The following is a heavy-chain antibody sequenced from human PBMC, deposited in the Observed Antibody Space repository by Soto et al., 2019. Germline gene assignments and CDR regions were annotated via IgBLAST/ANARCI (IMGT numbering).Heavy chain of an antibody. CDR3: AKDQYWTSGYYYGMDV. CDR2: ISYDGSNK. D-gene: IGHD2-15*01. Sequence: PGGSLRLSCAASGFTFSSYGMHWVRQAPGKGLEWVAVISYDGSNKYYADSVKGRFTISRDNSKNTLHLQMNSLRAEDTAVYYCAKDQYWTSGYYYGMDVWGQGTTVTVSS. V-gene: IGHV3-30*18. J-gene: IGHJ6*02. CDR1: GFTFSSYG.